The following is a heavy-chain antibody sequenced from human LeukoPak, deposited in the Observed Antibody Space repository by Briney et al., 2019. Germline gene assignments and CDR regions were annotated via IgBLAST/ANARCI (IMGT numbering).Heavy chain of an antibody. CDR1: GGSISSYY. J-gene: IGHJ4*02. Sequence: SETLSLTCTVSGGSISSYYWSWIRQPPGKGLEWIGYIYYSGSINYNPSLKSRVTISVDTSKNQFSLKLSSVTAADTAVYYCARGVVGATPDYWGQGTLVTVSS. D-gene: IGHD1-26*01. CDR2: IYYSGSI. V-gene: IGHV4-59*01. CDR3: ARGVVGATPDY.